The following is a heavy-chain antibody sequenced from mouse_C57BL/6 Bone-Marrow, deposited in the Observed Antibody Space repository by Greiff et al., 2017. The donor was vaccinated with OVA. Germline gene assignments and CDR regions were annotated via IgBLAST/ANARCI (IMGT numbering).Heavy chain of an antibody. CDR2: IYPGDGDT. D-gene: IGHD1-1*01. CDR3: ARDYYGNWYFDV. V-gene: IGHV1-80*01. Sequence: QVHVKQSGAELVKPGASVKISCKASGYAFSSYWMNWVKQRPGKGLEWIGQIYPGDGDTNYNGKFKGKATLTADKSSSTAYMQLSSLTSEDSAVYFCARDYYGNWYFDVWGTGTTVTVSS. J-gene: IGHJ1*03. CDR1: GYAFSSYW.